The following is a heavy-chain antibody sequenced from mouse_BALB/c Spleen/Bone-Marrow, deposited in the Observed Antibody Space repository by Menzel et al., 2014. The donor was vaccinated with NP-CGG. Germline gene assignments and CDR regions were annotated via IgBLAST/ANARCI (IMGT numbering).Heavy chain of an antibody. CDR3: APHYYGYAWFAY. CDR1: GYSISSYW. Sequence: QVQLQQSGPQLVRPGASVKISCKASGYSISSYWMHWVKQRPGQGLEWIGMIDPSDSETRLNQKFKDKATLTVDKSSGTAYMQLNSPTSEDSAVYYCAPHYYGYAWFAYWGQGTLVTVSA. D-gene: IGHD1-2*01. V-gene: IGHV1-74*01. CDR2: IDPSDSET. J-gene: IGHJ3*01.